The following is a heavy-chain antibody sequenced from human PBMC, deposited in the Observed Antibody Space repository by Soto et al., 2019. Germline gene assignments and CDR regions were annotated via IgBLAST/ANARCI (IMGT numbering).Heavy chain of an antibody. V-gene: IGHV4-59*01. CDR3: ARGAAARPRYYYYGMDV. J-gene: IGHJ6*02. D-gene: IGHD6-6*01. CDR1: GGSISSYY. Sequence: SETLSLTCTVSGGSISSYYWSWIRQPPVKGLEWIGYIYYSGSTNYNPSLKSRVTISVDTSKNQFSLKLSSVTAADTAVYYCARGAAARPRYYYYGMDVWGQGTTVTVS. CDR2: IYYSGST.